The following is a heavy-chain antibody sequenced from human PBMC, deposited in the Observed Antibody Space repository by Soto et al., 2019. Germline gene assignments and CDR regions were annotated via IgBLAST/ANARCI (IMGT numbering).Heavy chain of an antibody. V-gene: IGHV3-23*01. CDR1: GFTFSSYA. Sequence: GGSLRLSCAASGFTFSSYAMSWVRQAPGKGLEWVSAISGSGGSTYYADSVKGRFTISRDNSKNTLYLQMNSLRAEDTAVYYCAKGYCSSTSCRYYYYMDVWGKGTPVTVSS. J-gene: IGHJ6*03. CDR2: ISGSGGST. D-gene: IGHD2-2*01. CDR3: AKGYCSSTSCRYYYYMDV.